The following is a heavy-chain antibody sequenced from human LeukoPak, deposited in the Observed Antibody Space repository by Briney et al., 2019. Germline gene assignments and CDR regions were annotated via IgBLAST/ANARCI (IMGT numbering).Heavy chain of an antibody. CDR1: GYTFTGYY. J-gene: IGHJ4*02. Sequence: GASVKVSCTASGYTFTGYYMHWVRQAPGQGLEWMGWINPNSGGTNYAQKFQGRVTMTRDTSISTAYMELSRLRSDDTAVYYCARGVYYDTLSFPDYWGQGTLVTVSS. CDR3: ARGVYYDTLSFPDY. D-gene: IGHD3-9*01. CDR2: INPNSGGT. V-gene: IGHV1-2*02.